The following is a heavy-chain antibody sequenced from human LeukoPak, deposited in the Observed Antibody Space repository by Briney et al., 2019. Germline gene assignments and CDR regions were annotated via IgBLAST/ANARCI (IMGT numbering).Heavy chain of an antibody. CDR1: GFIFSSYW. J-gene: IGHJ4*02. CDR3: ARSNHADDF. D-gene: IGHD1-14*01. CDR2: IKSDGSEE. Sequence: GGSLRLSCATSGFIFSSYWMCWVRQAPGKGLEWVANIKSDGSEEYYGDSVKGRFTISRDNAKNSLYLQMNSLRVEDTAVYYCARSNHADDFWGQGTLVTVSS. V-gene: IGHV3-7*01.